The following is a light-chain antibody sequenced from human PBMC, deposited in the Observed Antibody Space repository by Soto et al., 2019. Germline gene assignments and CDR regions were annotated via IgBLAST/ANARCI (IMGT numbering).Light chain of an antibody. J-gene: IGKJ1*01. CDR2: DAS. V-gene: IGKV1-5*01. Sequence: DIQMTQSPSTLSASVGDRVTITCRASQSISNWLAWYQQKPGKTPKVLIYDASSLDSGVPSRFSGSGSGTEFSLTISSLQPDDFATYYCQQYNSYSPTFGQGTKVDIK. CDR1: QSISNW. CDR3: QQYNSYSPT.